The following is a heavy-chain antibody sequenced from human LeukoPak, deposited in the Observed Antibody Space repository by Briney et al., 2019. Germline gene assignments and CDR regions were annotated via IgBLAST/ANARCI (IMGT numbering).Heavy chain of an antibody. Sequence: GGSLRLSCVASGFTFEDYDMSWVRQAPGKGLEWVSGINWNGGSTGYADSVKGRFTISRDNAKNSLYLQMNSLRAEDTALYYCAKDNRGLRFDPWGQGTLVTVSS. V-gene: IGHV3-20*04. J-gene: IGHJ5*02. CDR2: INWNGGST. CDR1: GFTFEDYD. CDR3: AKDNRGLRFDP.